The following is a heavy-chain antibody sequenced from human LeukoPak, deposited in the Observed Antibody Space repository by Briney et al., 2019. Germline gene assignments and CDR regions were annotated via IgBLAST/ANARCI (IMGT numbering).Heavy chain of an antibody. D-gene: IGHD3-10*01. CDR1: GGSISSGSYY. CDR3: ARPYGSGSSAPLD. Sequence: PSETLSLTCTVSGGSISSGSYYWSWIRQPPGKGLEWIGSIYYSGSTYYNPSLKSRVTISVDTSKNQFSLKLSSVTAADTAVYYCARPYGSGSSAPLDWGQGTLVTVSS. V-gene: IGHV4-39*07. CDR2: IYYSGST. J-gene: IGHJ4*02.